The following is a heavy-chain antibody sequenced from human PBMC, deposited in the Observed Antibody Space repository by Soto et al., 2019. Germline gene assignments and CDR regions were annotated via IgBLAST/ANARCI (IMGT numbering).Heavy chain of an antibody. V-gene: IGHV4-34*01. D-gene: IGHD6-13*01. CDR1: GGSFSGYY. Sequence: QVQLQQWGAGLLKPSETLSLTCAVYGGSFSGYYWSWIRQPPGKGLEWIGEINHSGSTNYNPSLKSRVTISVDTSNNQFSLKLSSVTAADTAVYYCARVAAAQRTAGYYYYGMDVWGQGTTVTVSS. CDR2: INHSGST. J-gene: IGHJ6*02. CDR3: ARVAAAQRTAGYYYYGMDV.